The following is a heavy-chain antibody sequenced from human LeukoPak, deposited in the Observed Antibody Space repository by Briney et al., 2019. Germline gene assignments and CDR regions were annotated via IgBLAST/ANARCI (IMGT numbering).Heavy chain of an antibody. V-gene: IGHV3-23*01. CDR2: ISGSGGST. D-gene: IGHD2-15*01. J-gene: IGHJ4*02. CDR3: ARLLPSAVTLQGFDY. Sequence: GGSLRLSCSASGFTFSSYAMSWVRQAPGKGLEWVSAISGSGGSTYYAASVKGRFTISRDNSKNTLYLQVNSLRAEDTAVYYCARLLPSAVTLQGFDYWGQGTLVTVSS. CDR1: GFTFSSYA.